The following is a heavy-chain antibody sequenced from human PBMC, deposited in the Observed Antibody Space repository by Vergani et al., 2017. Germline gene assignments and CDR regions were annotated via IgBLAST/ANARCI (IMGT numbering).Heavy chain of an antibody. D-gene: IGHD2-15*01. V-gene: IGHV3-15*01. CDR3: TTVVVVAATEYYYGMDV. CDR2: IKSKTDGGTT. CDR1: GFTFSNAW. Sequence: EVQLVESGGGLVKPGGSLRLSCAASGFTFSNAWMSWVRQAPGKGLEWVGRIKSKTDGGTTDYAAPVKGRFTISRDDSKKTLYLQMNSLKTEDTAVYYCTTVVVVAATEYYYGMDVWGQGTTVTVSS. J-gene: IGHJ6*02.